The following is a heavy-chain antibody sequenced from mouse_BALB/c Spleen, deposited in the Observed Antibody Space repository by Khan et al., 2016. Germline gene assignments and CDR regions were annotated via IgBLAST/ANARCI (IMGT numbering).Heavy chain of an antibody. J-gene: IGHJ3*01. Sequence: QVQLKESGPGLVAPSQSLSITCTVSGFSLTTSGVHWIRQPPGKGLDWLGVIWAGGSTDYNSALMSRLTISKDNSQNQVFLKMNSLLTDDTALYSCARDDQDYDAWFASWGQGTLVTVSA. V-gene: IGHV2-9*02. CDR1: GFSLTTSG. D-gene: IGHD2-4*01. CDR3: ARDDQDYDAWFAS. CDR2: IWAGGST.